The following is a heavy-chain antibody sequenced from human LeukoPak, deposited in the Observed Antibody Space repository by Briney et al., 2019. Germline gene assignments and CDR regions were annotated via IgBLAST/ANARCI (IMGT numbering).Heavy chain of an antibody. Sequence: SGALSLTCTAPGGSISGYSWSWIRAPPGKGLEWMGHIYYSGSTGYSPSLKRRVSISVDTSTNQFSLELTSVTAADTAVYYCARGRWLPLPDQWGQGTLVTVSS. CDR3: ARGRWLPLPDQ. J-gene: IGHJ4*02. V-gene: IGHV4-59*01. D-gene: IGHD5-24*01. CDR2: IYYSGST. CDR1: GGSISGYS.